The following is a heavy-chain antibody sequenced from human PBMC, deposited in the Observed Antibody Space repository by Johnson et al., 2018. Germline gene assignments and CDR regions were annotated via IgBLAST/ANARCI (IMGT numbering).Heavy chain of an antibody. CDR3: AKDRTSSFARDGMDV. Sequence: QVQLVESGGGVVQPGRSLRLSCAASGFFFNDYGMNWVRQAPGKGLEWVAIISYDGNIQYYADSVKGRFTISRDNSKNMVYLHMNRLRAEDTAVYYCAKDRTSSFARDGMDVWGQGTTVTVSS. V-gene: IGHV3-30*18. J-gene: IGHJ6*02. D-gene: IGHD1/OR15-1a*01. CDR1: GFFFNDYG. CDR2: ISYDGNIQ.